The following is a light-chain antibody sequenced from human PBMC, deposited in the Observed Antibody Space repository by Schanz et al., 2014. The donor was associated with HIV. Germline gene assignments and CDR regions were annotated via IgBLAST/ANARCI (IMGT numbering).Light chain of an antibody. CDR2: KAS. Sequence: DIQMTHSPSTLSASVGDRVTITCRASQSISSWLAWYQQKPGKAPKLLIYKASSLASGVPSRFSGSGSGTEFTLTISGLQPDDFATYYCQQYNSYSPMYTFGQGTKLEIK. CDR1: QSISSW. CDR3: QQYNSYSPMYT. V-gene: IGKV1-5*03. J-gene: IGKJ2*01.